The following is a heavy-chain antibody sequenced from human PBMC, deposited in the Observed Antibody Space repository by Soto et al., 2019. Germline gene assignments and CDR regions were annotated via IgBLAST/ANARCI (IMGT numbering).Heavy chain of an antibody. V-gene: IGHV1-69*01. CDR1: GGTFSSYA. CDR3: AREGPYCSGGGCYSFGYNYFDY. J-gene: IGHJ4*02. D-gene: IGHD2-15*01. CDR2: IIPIFGTA. Sequence: QVQLVQSGAEVKKPGSSVKVSCKASGGTFSSYAISWVRQAPGQGLEWMGGIIPIFGTANYAQKFQGRVSITADESTSTAYMELSSPRSEDTAVYYCAREGPYCSGGGCYSFGYNYFDYWGQGTLVTVAS.